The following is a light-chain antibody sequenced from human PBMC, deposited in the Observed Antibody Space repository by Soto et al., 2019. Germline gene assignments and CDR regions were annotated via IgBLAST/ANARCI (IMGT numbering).Light chain of an antibody. CDR2: DAS. V-gene: IGKV3-11*01. CDR3: QQRSNWLFT. Sequence: EIVLTQSPATLSLSPGERATLSCRDSQSVSSYLAWYQRKHGQAPRLLIYDASNRATGIPARFSGSGSGTDFTLTISSLQPEDFAVYYCQQRSNWLFTFGPGTKVDIK. J-gene: IGKJ3*01. CDR1: QSVSSY.